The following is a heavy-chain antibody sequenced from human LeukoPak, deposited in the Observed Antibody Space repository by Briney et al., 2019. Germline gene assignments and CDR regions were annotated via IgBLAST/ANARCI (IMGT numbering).Heavy chain of an antibody. CDR3: ARDKVGGSMAGSNLDY. V-gene: IGHV3-23*01. CDR2: ISSSGGST. CDR1: RFTFSSYG. J-gene: IGHJ4*02. D-gene: IGHD6-19*01. Sequence: GGSLRLSCAASRFTFSSYGMSWVRQAPGKGLEWVSGISSSGGSTYYADSVKGRFTISRDNAKNSLYLQMNSLRGEDTAVYYCARDKVGGSMAGSNLDYWGQGNLVTVSS.